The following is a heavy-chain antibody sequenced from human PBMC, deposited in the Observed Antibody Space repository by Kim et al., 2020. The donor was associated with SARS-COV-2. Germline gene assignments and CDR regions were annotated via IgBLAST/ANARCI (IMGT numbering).Heavy chain of an antibody. CDR2: ISGSSTDT. Sequence: GGSLRLSCAASGLTFSRYYMSWIRQAPGKGLEWVSYISGSSTDTNYADSVKGRFSISRDNAKNSLYLQMNGLRAEDTAIYYCASGHWGLGHWGQGTLVTVSS. J-gene: IGHJ4*02. V-gene: IGHV3-11*06. D-gene: IGHD7-27*01. CDR1: GLTFSRYY. CDR3: ASGHWGLGH.